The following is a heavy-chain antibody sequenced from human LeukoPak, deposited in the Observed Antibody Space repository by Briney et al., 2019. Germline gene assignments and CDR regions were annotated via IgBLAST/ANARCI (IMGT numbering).Heavy chain of an antibody. D-gene: IGHD2-2*01. CDR3: ARRGSRGSFDY. CDR1: GFPFSSYA. V-gene: IGHV3-64*04. CDR2: ISDSGGST. J-gene: IGHJ4*02. Sequence: GGSLRLSCSPSGFPFSSYAMHWVRQAPGKGLEYVSAISDSGGSTYYADSVKGRFTISRDDAKNSLFLQMNSLRDEDTAVYYCARRGSRGSFDYWGQGTLVTVSS.